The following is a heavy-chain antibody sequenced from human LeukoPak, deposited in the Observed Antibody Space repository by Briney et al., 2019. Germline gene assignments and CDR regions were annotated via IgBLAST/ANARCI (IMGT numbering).Heavy chain of an antibody. CDR3: AREFSIGTIFDY. Sequence: GGSLRLSCEGSGFTFSNYWMGWVRQAPGKGLQWVANIKTDGSEKYYVDCVKGRFTISRDNAKNSLYLQMNSLRAEDTAVYYCAREFSIGTIFDYWGQGTLVTVSS. CDR2: IKTDGSEK. CDR1: GFTFSNYW. J-gene: IGHJ4*02. V-gene: IGHV3-7*01. D-gene: IGHD2-2*01.